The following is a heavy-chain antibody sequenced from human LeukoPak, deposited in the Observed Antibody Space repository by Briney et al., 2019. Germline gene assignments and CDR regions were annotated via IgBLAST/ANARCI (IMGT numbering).Heavy chain of an antibody. J-gene: IGHJ5*02. D-gene: IGHD2-2*02. CDR3: ATGSALRVVVPAAIRAFGWFDP. CDR2: FDPEDGET. CDR1: GYTLTELS. V-gene: IGHV1-24*01. Sequence: ASVKVSCKVSGYTLTELSMHWVRQAPGKGLEWMGGFDPEDGETIYAQKFQGRVTMTEDTSTDTAYMELSSLRSEDTAVYYCATGSALRVVVPAAIRAFGWFDPWGQGTLVTVSS.